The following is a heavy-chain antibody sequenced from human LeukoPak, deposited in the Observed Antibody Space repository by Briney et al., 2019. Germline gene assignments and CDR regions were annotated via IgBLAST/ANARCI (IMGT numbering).Heavy chain of an antibody. J-gene: IGHJ4*02. V-gene: IGHV4-39*06. D-gene: IGHD3-10*01. CDR2: IYYSGST. CDR1: GGSISSSSYY. CDR3: ARVDTLDWLNYYGSGSHFDY. Sequence: PSETLSLTCTVSGGSISSSSYYWGWIRQPPGKGLEWIGSIYYSGSTYYNPSLKSRVTISVDTSKNQFPLKLSSVTAADTAVYYCARVDTLDWLNYYGSGSHFDYWGQGTLVTVSS.